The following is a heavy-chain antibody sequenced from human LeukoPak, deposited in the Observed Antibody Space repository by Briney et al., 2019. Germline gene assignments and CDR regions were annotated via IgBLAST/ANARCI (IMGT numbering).Heavy chain of an antibody. Sequence: GGSLRLSCAASEFIFSRYAMHWVRQAPGKGLDWVALTSYDGSIKYDADSVKGRFTVSRHNSNNTLYLQMNSLRAEDTAVYYCAKESSQSMYYYYYCMDVWGQGTTVTGSS. J-gene: IGHJ6*02. CDR2: TSYDGSIK. V-gene: IGHV3-30*18. CDR3: AKESSQSMYYYYYCMDV. CDR1: EFIFSRYA.